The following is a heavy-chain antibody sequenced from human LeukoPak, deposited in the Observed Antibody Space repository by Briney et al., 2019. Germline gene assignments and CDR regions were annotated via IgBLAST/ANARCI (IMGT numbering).Heavy chain of an antibody. D-gene: IGHD6-13*01. CDR3: ARGGAAGTSYYYYGMDV. CDR2: MNPNSGNT. CDR1: GYTFTSYD. Sequence: GASVTVSCKASGYTFTSYDINWVRQAHGQGIEWMGWMNPNSGNTGYAQKFQGRVTMTRNTSICTAYMELSSLRSEDTAVYYCARGGAAGTSYYYYGMDVWGQGTTVTVSS. V-gene: IGHV1-8*01. J-gene: IGHJ6*02.